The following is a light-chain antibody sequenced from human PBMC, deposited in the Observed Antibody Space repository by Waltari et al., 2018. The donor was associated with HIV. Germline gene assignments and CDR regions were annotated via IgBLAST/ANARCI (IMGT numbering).Light chain of an antibody. Sequence: QSVLPQPPSASGTPGRRVPIPCSGSSSNIGRTTANWYQQLPETAPKLLIDSNNQRPSGVPDRFSGSKSGTSASLAISGLQSEDEADYYCATWDDSLSWVFGGGTKLTVL. CDR3: ATWDDSLSWV. CDR1: SSNIGRTT. CDR2: SNN. J-gene: IGLJ3*02. V-gene: IGLV1-44*01.